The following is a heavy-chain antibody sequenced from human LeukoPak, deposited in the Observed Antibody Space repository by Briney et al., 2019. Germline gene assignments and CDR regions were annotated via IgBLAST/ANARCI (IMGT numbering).Heavy chain of an antibody. Sequence: SETLSLTCAVYGGSFSGYYWSWIRQPPGKGLEWIGEINHSGSTNYNPSLKSRVTISVDTSKNQFSLNLSSVTAADTAVYYCAREVGGSYYGDYYYYGMDVWGQGTTVTVSS. D-gene: IGHD1-26*01. CDR2: INHSGST. CDR1: GGSFSGYY. V-gene: IGHV4-34*01. J-gene: IGHJ6*02. CDR3: AREVGGSYYGDYYYYGMDV.